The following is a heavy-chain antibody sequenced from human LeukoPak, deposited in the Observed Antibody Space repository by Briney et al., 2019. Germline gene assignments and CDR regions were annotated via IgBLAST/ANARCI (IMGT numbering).Heavy chain of an antibody. J-gene: IGHJ3*02. CDR1: GFTFSTYD. V-gene: IGHV3-21*01. CDR2: ISSTSSHI. D-gene: IGHD6-19*01. CDR3: ARGEQWLTSDAIDI. Sequence: GGSLRLSCAASGFTFSTYDMIWVRRAPGKGLEWVSSISSTSSHIYYADSMKGRFTISRDNAKNSLYLQMNSLRAQDTAVYYCARGEQWLTSDAIDIWGQGTMVTVSS.